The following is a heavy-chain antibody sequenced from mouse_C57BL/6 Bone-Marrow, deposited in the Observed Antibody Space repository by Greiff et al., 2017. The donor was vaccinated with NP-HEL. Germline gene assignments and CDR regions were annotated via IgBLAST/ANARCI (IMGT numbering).Heavy chain of an antibody. Sequence: QVQLKESGAELVKPGASVKLSCKASGYTFTSYWMHWVKQRPGQGLEWIGMIHPNSGSTNYNEKFKSKATLTVDKSSSTAYMQLSSLTSEDSAVYYCARDGGAAQATGVFDYWGQGTTLTVSS. CDR2: IHPNSGST. D-gene: IGHD3-2*02. CDR1: GYTFTSYW. CDR3: ARDGGAAQATGVFDY. J-gene: IGHJ2*01. V-gene: IGHV1-64*01.